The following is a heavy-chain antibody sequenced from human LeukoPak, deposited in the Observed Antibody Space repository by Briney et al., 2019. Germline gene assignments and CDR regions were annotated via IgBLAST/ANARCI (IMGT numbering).Heavy chain of an antibody. CDR2: ISYDGSSK. D-gene: IGHD3-22*01. CDR1: GFTLSNYG. J-gene: IGHJ4*02. V-gene: IGHV3-30*18. CDR3: AKRGVVIRVILVGFHKEAYYFDS. Sequence: GGSLRLSCAASGFTLSNYGMHWVRQAPGKGLEWVAVISYDGSSKYYADSVKGRFTISRDNPKNTLYLQMNSLRAEDTAVYFCAKRGVVIRVILVGFHKEAYYFDSWGQGALVTVSS.